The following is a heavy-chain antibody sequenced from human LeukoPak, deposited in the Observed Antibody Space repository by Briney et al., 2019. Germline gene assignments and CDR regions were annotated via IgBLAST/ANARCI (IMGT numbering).Heavy chain of an antibody. D-gene: IGHD4-23*01. CDR1: GYTFTSYA. CDR2: INAGNGST. CDR3: ARATRWQIFDY. J-gene: IGHJ4*02. Sequence: GASVKVSCKAPGYTFTSYAMHWVRQAPGQRLEWMGWINAGNGSTKYSQKFQGRVTITRDTSASTAYMELSSLRSEDTAVYYCARATRWQIFDYWGQGTLVTVSS. V-gene: IGHV1-3*01.